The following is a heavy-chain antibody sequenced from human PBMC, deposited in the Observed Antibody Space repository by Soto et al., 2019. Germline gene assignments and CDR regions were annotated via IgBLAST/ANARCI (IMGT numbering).Heavy chain of an antibody. Sequence: PGESLKISCTGSEYNFAIYWIGWVRQVPGKGLEWMGLIDPSDSDTRYSPSFRSQVTISADKSISTAYLQWNSLKASDSAIYYCVRPGDSSWRIFDYWGQGTLVTVSS. J-gene: IGHJ4*02. CDR1: EYNFAIYW. CDR3: VRPGDSSWRIFDY. CDR2: IDPSDSDT. D-gene: IGHD6-13*01. V-gene: IGHV5-51*01.